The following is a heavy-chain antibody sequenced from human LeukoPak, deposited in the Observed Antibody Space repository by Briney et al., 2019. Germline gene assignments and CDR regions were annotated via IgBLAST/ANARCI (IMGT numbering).Heavy chain of an antibody. D-gene: IGHD3-10*01. V-gene: IGHV1-69*04. Sequence: GASVKVSCKASGGTFSSYAISWVRQAPGQGLEWMGRIIPILGIANYAQKFQGRVTITADKSTSTAYMELSSLRSEDTAVYYCARGDRLLWFGELFRAYYGMAVWGQGTTVTVSS. J-gene: IGHJ6*02. CDR1: GGTFSSYA. CDR3: ARGDRLLWFGELFRAYYGMAV. CDR2: IIPILGIA.